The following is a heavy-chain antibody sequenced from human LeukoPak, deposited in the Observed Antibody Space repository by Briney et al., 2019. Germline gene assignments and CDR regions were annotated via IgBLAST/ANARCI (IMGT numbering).Heavy chain of an antibody. V-gene: IGHV4-4*02. CDR1: DEVITSNNW. CDR2: IFHSGTT. CDR3: ARLRLSGGSFSVGWFDP. J-gene: IGHJ5*02. Sequence: SETLSLTCTVSDEVITSNNWWSWVRQSPGKGLEWIGEIFHSGTTRYKASLESRVTMLLDKSKNQFSLRLNSVTAADTAVYFCARLRLSGGSFSVGWFDPWGQGTLVTVSS. D-gene: IGHD1-26*01.